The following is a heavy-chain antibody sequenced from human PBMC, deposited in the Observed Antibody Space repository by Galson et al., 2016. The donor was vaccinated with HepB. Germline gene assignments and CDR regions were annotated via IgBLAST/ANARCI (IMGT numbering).Heavy chain of an antibody. D-gene: IGHD3-3*01. CDR2: ISHDGSKT. CDR3: ANGEAIGMSGVVILFDAFDL. CDR1: GFTVSSYG. Sequence: SLRLSCAASGFTVSSYGMHWVRQAPGKGLEWVAFISHDGSKTYNADSVRGRFTVSRDNSKNTLYLQMDSLSTGDTDVYYCANGEAIGMSGVVILFDAFDLCGQGTMVTV. J-gene: IGHJ3*01. V-gene: IGHV3-30*18.